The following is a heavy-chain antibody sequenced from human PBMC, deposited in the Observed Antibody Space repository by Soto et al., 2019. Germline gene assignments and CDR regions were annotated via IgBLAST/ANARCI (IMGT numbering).Heavy chain of an antibody. CDR2: ISGSGGST. Sequence: EVQLLESGGGLVQPGGSLRLSCAASGFTFSSYAMSWVRQAPGKGLEWVSAISGSGGSTYYADSVKGRFTISRDNSKNTLYLQMNSLRAEDTAVYYCAKVHSSSWYDDVNYFDYWGQGTLVTVSS. CDR3: AKVHSSSWYDDVNYFDY. D-gene: IGHD6-13*01. CDR1: GFTFSSYA. J-gene: IGHJ4*02. V-gene: IGHV3-23*01.